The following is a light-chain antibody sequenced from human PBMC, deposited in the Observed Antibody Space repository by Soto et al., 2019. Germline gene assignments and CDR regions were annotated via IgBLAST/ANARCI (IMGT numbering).Light chain of an antibody. CDR3: QQYGSSPPYT. CDR2: AAS. V-gene: IGKV3-20*01. J-gene: IGKJ2*01. Sequence: EIVLTQSPGTLSLSPGERATLSCRASQNVGRNYVAWYQQKPGQAPRLLIFAASGRVTGIPDRFSGSGSGTDFTLTITRPEPEDFALYFCQQYGSSPPYTFGQGTTLEIK. CDR1: QNVGRNY.